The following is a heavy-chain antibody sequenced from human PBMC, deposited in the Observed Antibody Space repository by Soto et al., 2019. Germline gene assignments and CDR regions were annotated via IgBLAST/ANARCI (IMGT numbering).Heavy chain of an antibody. CDR1: GYTFTSYG. J-gene: IGHJ6*02. V-gene: IGHV1-18*01. CDR3: ARDWDTTYYYGMDV. D-gene: IGHD5-18*01. CDR2: ISAYNGNT. Sequence: QVQLVQSGAEVKKPGASVKVSCKASGYTFTSYGISWVRQAPGQGLEWMGWISAYNGNTNYAQKLQGRVTMTTDTTTSTAYMELRGLISDDTAVYYCARDWDTTYYYGMDVWGQGTTVTVSS.